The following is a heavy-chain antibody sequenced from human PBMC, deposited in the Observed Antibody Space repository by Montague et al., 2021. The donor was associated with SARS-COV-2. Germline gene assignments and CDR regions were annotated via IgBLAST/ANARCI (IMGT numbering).Heavy chain of an antibody. D-gene: IGHD5-12*01. CDR2: ISPSGDYI. CDR3: ARASWIVATVPDY. CDR1: GFSFSSYH. J-gene: IGHJ4*02. Sequence: SLRLSFAASGFSFSSYHMNWVRQAPGKGLEWVSSISPSGDYIYSADSLKGRFIISRDNAKNSLYLQMSSLRAEDTAIHYCARASWIVATVPDYWGQGTLVTVSS. V-gene: IGHV3-21*01.